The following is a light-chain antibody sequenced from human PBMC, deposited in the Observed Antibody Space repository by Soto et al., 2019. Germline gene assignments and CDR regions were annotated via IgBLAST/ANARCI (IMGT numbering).Light chain of an antibody. V-gene: IGLV2-14*01. J-gene: IGLJ1*01. CDR2: DVS. Sequence: QSALTQPASVSGSPGQSITISCTGTSSDVGGYNYVSWYQQHPGKAPKLMIYDVSNRPSGVSNRFSGSKSGNTASLTISGLQAEDEADYYCRSYTSSSTLFGPGTKLTVL. CDR3: RSYTSSSTL. CDR1: SSDVGGYNY.